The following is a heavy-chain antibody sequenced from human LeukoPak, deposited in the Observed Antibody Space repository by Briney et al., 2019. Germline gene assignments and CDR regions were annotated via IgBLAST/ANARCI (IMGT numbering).Heavy chain of an antibody. V-gene: IGHV3-33*01. CDR2: IWYDGSNK. D-gene: IGHD6-19*01. Sequence: GGSLRLSCAASGFTFSSYGMHWVRQAPGKGLEWVAVIWYDGSNKYYADSVKGRFTNPRDNSKNTLYLQMNSLRAEDTAVYYCARDRSSGWYSDPLDYWGQGTLVTVSS. CDR3: ARDRSSGWYSDPLDY. J-gene: IGHJ4*02. CDR1: GFTFSSYG.